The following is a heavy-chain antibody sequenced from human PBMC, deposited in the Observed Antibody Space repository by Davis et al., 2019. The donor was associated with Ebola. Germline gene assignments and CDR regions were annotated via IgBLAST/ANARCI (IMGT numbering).Heavy chain of an antibody. CDR2: ISRSGIS. CDR1: GESISGSF. J-gene: IGHJ5*01. Sequence: SETLSLTCGVYGESISGSFWTWIRQSPGKGLEWIGEISRSGISNHKPSLKSRVTMSVDTSKNQFSLNLRSVTAADTAVYYCARVAFEGGNSGWFDSWGQGTLVTVSS. CDR3: ARVAFEGGNSGWFDS. V-gene: IGHV4-34*01. D-gene: IGHD6-19*01.